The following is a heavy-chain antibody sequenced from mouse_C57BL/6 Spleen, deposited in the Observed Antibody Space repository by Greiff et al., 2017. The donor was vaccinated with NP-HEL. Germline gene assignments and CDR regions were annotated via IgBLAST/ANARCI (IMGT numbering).Heavy chain of an antibody. D-gene: IGHD1-1*01. CDR2: IYPRSGNT. CDR3: ARDYGSTYFDY. Sequence: VKLMESGAELARPGASVKLSCKASGYTFTSYGISWVKQRTGQGLEWIGEIYPRSGNTYYNEKFKGRATLTADKSSSTAYMEIRRLKSEDSAVYFCARDYGSTYFDYWGQGTTLTVSS. V-gene: IGHV1-81*01. CDR1: GYTFTSYG. J-gene: IGHJ2*01.